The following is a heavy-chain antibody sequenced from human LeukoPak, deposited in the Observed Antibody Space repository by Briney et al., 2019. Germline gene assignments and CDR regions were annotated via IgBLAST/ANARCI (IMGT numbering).Heavy chain of an antibody. D-gene: IGHD2-21*01. J-gene: IGHJ6*02. CDR1: GGSFSGYY. V-gene: IGHV4-34*01. CDR2: INHSGST. Sequence: SETLSLTCAVYGGSFSGYYWSWIRQPPGKGLEWIGEINHSGSTNYNPSLTSRVTISVDTSKNQFSLKLSSVTAAATAVYYCASTERGFRYYYGMDVWGQGTTVTVSS. CDR3: ASTERGFRYYYGMDV.